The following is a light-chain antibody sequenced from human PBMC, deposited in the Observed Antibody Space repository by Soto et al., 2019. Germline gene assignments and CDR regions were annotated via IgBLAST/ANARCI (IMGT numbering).Light chain of an antibody. Sequence: QSVLTQPPSVSGAPGQWVTISCTGSGSSLGAGYDVHWYQQLPGTAPKLLIYGNTNRPSGVPDRFSGSKSGNTASLIISELQTEDEADYYCCSYTSSSSYVFGTGTKLTVL. CDR3: CSYTSSSSYV. CDR2: GNT. J-gene: IGLJ1*01. V-gene: IGLV1-40*01. CDR1: GSSLGAGYD.